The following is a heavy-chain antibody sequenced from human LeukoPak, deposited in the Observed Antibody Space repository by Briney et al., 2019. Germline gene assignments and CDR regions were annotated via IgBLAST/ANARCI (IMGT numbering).Heavy chain of an antibody. CDR3: ARINGRRRPYYYDSSGYYSDAFDI. CDR2: IIPIFGTA. J-gene: IGHJ3*02. D-gene: IGHD3-22*01. V-gene: IGHV1-69*05. Sequence: GSSVKVSCXASGGTFSSYAISWVRQARGQGLEWMGRIIPIFGTANYAQKFQGRVTITTDESTSTAYMELSSLRSEDTAVYYCARINGRRRPYYYDSSGYYSDAFDIWGQGTMVTVSS. CDR1: GGTFSSYA.